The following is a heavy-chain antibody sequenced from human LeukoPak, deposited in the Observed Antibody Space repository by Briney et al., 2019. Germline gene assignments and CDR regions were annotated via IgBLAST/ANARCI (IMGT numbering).Heavy chain of an antibody. CDR1: GFTFSSYA. D-gene: IGHD3-10*01. CDR2: ISSSGSTI. CDR3: ARDRTPYYYGSGRYFDY. Sequence: GGSLRLSCAASGFTFSSYAMSWVRQAPGKGLEWVSYISSSGSTIYYADSVKGRFTISRDNAKNSLYLQMNCLRAEDTAVYYCARDRTPYYYGSGRYFDYWGQGTLVTVSS. V-gene: IGHV3-48*04. J-gene: IGHJ4*02.